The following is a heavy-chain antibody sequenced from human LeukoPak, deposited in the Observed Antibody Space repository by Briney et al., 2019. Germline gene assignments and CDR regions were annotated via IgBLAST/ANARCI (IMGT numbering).Heavy chain of an antibody. CDR2: ISYDGSNK. CDR3: ARGAYLFSSTSCYSFDY. V-gene: IGHV3-30*03. Sequence: PGGSLRLSCAASGFTFSSYGMHWVRQAPGKGLEWVAVISYDGSNKYYADSVKGRFTISRDNSKNSLYLQMNSLRAEDTAVYYCARGAYLFSSTSCYSFDYWGQGTLVTVSS. D-gene: IGHD2-2*01. J-gene: IGHJ4*02. CDR1: GFTFSSYG.